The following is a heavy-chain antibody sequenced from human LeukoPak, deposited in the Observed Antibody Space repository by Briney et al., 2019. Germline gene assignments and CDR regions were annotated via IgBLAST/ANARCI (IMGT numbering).Heavy chain of an antibody. CDR2: IYYSGNT. Sequence: PSETLSLTCTVSGGSISSGGYYWSWIRQPPGKGLEWIGYIYYSGNTNYNPSLKSRVTISVDTSKNQFSLKLSSVTAADTAMYYCARDKGEYYDSSGYLDYWGQGTLVTVSS. J-gene: IGHJ4*02. CDR1: GGSISSGGYY. D-gene: IGHD3-22*01. V-gene: IGHV4-61*08. CDR3: ARDKGEYYDSSGYLDY.